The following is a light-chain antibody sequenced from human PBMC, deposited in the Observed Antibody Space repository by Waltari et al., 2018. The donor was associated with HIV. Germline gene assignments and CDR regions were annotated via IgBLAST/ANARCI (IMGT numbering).Light chain of an antibody. Sequence: EIVLTQSPGTLSLSPGERATLSCRASQSVSSSYLAWYQQKPGKAPRLLIFGGASRATSIPDRFSGSGSGTDFTLTISRREPEDYAVDYCQQYGNSLYTFGQGTKLEIK. V-gene: IGKV3-20*01. CDR1: QSVSSSY. CDR2: GGA. J-gene: IGKJ2*01. CDR3: QQYGNSLYT.